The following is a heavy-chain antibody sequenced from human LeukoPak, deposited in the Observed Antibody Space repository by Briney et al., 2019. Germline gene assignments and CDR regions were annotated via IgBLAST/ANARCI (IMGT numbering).Heavy chain of an antibody. J-gene: IGHJ4*02. CDR2: ISSSSSYI. V-gene: IGHV3-21*01. CDR3: ARVMITFGGVISD. CDR1: GFTFSSYS. Sequence: SGGSLRLSCAASGFTFSSYSMNWVRQAPGKGLEWVSSISSSSSYIYYADSVKGRFTISRDNAKNSLYLQMNSLRAEDTAVYYCARVMITFGGVISDWGQGTLVTVSS. D-gene: IGHD3-16*02.